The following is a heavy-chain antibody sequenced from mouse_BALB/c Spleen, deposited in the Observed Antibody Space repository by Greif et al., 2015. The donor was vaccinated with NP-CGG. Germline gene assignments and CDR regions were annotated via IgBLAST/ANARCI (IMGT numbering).Heavy chain of an antibody. CDR3: ARAAAWFAY. J-gene: IGHJ3*01. D-gene: IGHD1-2*01. V-gene: IGHV1-7*01. Sequence: VQLQQSGAELAKPGASVKMSCKASGYTFTSYWMHWLKQRPGQGLEWIGYINPSTGYTEYNQKFKDKATLTADKSSSTAYMQLSSLTSEDSAVYYCARAAAWFAYWGQGTLVTVSA. CDR2: INPSTGYT. CDR1: GYTFTSYW.